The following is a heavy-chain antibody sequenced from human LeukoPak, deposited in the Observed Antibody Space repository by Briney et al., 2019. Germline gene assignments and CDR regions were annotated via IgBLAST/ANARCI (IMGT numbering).Heavy chain of an antibody. CDR2: MNPNSDNT. CDR3: AIRFSRGWWSAIDY. CDR1: GYTFTIYD. J-gene: IGHJ4*02. D-gene: IGHD3-10*01. Sequence: ASVKVSFTSSGYTFTIYDINWLRDGTGQGLELMGWMNPNSDNTGYAQNVQGRVTMTRNTSISTAYMELSSLRSKATAVYYCAIRFSRGWWSAIDYWGQGTLVTVSA. V-gene: IGHV1-8*01.